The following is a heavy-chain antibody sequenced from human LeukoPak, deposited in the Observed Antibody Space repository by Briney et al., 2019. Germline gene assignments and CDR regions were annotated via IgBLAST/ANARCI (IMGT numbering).Heavy chain of an antibody. CDR2: IYYSGST. CDR1: GGSISSYY. V-gene: IGHV4-59*01. J-gene: IGHJ4*02. CDR3: ARGGAASFDY. Sequence: SETLSLTCTVSGGSISSYYWSWIRQPPGKGLEWIGYIYYSGSTNYNPSLKSRVTISVDTSKNQFSLKLSSVTAADTAVYYRARGGAASFDYWGQGTLVTVSS. D-gene: IGHD1-26*01.